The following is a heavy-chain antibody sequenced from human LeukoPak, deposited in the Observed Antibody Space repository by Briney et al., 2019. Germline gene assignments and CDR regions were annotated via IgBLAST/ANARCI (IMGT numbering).Heavy chain of an antibody. D-gene: IGHD2-21*01. J-gene: IGHJ4*02. CDR3: AKGVVVVRSGYFDY. V-gene: IGHV3-23*01. Sequence: PGGSLRLSCEASGFTFSSYAIRWVRQAPGKGLEWVSAISGSGGSTYYADSVKGRFTISRDNSKNTLYLQMNSLRAEDTAVYYCAKGVVVVRSGYFDYWGQGTLVTVSS. CDR1: GFTFSSYA. CDR2: ISGSGGST.